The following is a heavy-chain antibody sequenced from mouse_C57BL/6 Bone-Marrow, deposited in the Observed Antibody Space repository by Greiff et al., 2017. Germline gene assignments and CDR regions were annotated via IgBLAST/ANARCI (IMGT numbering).Heavy chain of an antibody. V-gene: IGHV1-50*01. CDR2: IDPSDSYT. CDR1: GYTFTSYW. D-gene: IGHD1-1*01. CDR3: TRDRYNRAY. Sequence: QVQLQQPGAELVKPGASVKLSCKASGYTFTSYWMQWVKQRPGQGLEWIGEIDPSDSYTNYNQKFKGKATLTVDTSSSTAYMQLSSLTSEDAAVYYCTRDRYNRAYWGQGTLVTVSA. J-gene: IGHJ3*01.